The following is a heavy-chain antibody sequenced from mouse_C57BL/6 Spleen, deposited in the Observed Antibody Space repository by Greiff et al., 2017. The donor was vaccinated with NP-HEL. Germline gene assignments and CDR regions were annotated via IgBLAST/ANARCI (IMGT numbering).Heavy chain of an antibody. CDR1: GFTFSSYA. CDR3: AREDTGTGYFDV. J-gene: IGHJ1*03. CDR2: ISDGGSYT. D-gene: IGHD4-1*01. Sequence: DVKLVESGGGLVKPGGSLKLSCAASGFTFSSYAMSWVRQTPEKRLEWVATISDGGSYTYYPDNVKGRFTISRDNAKNNLYLQMSHLKSEDTAMYYCAREDTGTGYFDVWGTGTTVTVSS. V-gene: IGHV5-4*01.